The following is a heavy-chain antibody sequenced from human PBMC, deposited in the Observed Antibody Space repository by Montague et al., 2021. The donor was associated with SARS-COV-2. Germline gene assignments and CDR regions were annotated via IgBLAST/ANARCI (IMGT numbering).Heavy chain of an antibody. CDR2: INQSGST. Sequence: SETLSLTCAVYGGSFSGYYWSWIRQPPGKGLEWIGEINQSGSTNXNPSLKSRVTLSVDTSKKQFSLKLSPLTAADTAVYYCARVAGGYYHDSSAYSDYWGQGSLVTVSS. CDR3: ARVAGGYYHDSSAYSDY. V-gene: IGHV4-34*01. CDR1: GGSFSGYY. J-gene: IGHJ4*02. D-gene: IGHD3-22*01.